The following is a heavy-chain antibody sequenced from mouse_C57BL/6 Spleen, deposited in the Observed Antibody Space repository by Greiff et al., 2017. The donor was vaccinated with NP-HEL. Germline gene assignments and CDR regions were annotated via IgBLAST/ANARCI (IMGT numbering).Heavy chain of an antibody. J-gene: IGHJ4*01. Sequence: VQLQESGPGLVQPSQSLSITCTVSGFSLTSYGVHWVRQSPGKGLEWLGVIWRGGSTDYNAAFMSRLSITKDNSKSQVFFKMNSLQADDTAIYYCAKPVVARGYAMDYWGQRTSVTVSS. D-gene: IGHD1-1*01. CDR2: IWRGGST. V-gene: IGHV2-5*01. CDR1: GFSLTSYG. CDR3: AKPVVARGYAMDY.